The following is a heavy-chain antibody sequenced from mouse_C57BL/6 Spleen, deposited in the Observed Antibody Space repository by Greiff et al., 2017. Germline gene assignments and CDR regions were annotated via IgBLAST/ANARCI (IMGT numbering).Heavy chain of an antibody. CDR1: GYTFTSYW. J-gene: IGHJ2*01. Sequence: VQLQQPGAELVKPGASVKLSCKASGYTFTSYWMQWVKQRPGQGLEWIGEIDPSDNYTNYNQKFKGKATLTVDTSSSTAYMQLSSLTSEDSAVYYCARGAQFVDYWGQGTTLTVSS. CDR2: IDPSDNYT. V-gene: IGHV1-50*01. CDR3: ARGAQFVDY.